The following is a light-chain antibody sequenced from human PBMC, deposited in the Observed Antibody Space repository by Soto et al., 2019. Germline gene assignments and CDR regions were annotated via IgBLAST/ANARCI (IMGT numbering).Light chain of an antibody. Sequence: DIQMTQSPSAMSASVGDGVTITCRASQGISNYLAWFQQHPGKVPKRLIYFASSLQSGVPVRFSGSGSGTQFTLTISGLQPEYFATYYCLQYASYPWTFGQGTKV. CDR1: QGISNY. CDR2: FAS. J-gene: IGKJ1*01. V-gene: IGKV1-17*03. CDR3: LQYASYPWT.